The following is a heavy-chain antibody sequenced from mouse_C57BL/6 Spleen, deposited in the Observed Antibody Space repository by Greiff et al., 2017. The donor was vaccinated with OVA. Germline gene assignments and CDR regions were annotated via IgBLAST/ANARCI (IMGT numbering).Heavy chain of an antibody. V-gene: IGHV14-4*01. CDR3: TTAYDYVAMDY. Sequence: EVQLQQSGAELVRPGASVKLSCTASGFNIKDDYMHWVKQRPEQGLEWIGWIDPENGDTEYASKFQGKATITADTSSNTAYLQLSSLTSEDTAVYYCTTAYDYVAMDYWGQGTSVTVSS. J-gene: IGHJ4*01. CDR2: IDPENGDT. CDR1: GFNIKDDY.